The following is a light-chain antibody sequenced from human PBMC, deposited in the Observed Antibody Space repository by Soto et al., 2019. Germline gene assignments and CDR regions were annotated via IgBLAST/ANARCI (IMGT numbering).Light chain of an antibody. CDR2: SNN. CDR1: SSNIGSNT. Sequence: QSVLTQPPSASGTPGQRVTISCSGSSSNIGSNTVNWYQQLPGTAPKLLIYSNNQRPSGVHDRFSGSKSGTSASLAISGLQSEDEAYYYCAAWDDSLNGSWVFGGGTKLTVL. V-gene: IGLV1-44*01. CDR3: AAWDDSLNGSWV. J-gene: IGLJ3*02.